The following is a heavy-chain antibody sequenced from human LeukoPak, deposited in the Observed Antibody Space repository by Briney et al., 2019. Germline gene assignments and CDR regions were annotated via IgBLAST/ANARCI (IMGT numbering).Heavy chain of an antibody. V-gene: IGHV4-34*01. Sequence: SETLSLTCAVYGGSFSGHYWSWIRQPPGKGLERIGEINHSGSTNYNPSLKSRVTISVDTSKNQFSLKLSSVTAADTAVYYCALSGSYYDNWFDPWGQGTLVTVSS. CDR1: GGSFSGHY. CDR3: ALSGSYYDNWFDP. D-gene: IGHD1-26*01. CDR2: INHSGST. J-gene: IGHJ5*02.